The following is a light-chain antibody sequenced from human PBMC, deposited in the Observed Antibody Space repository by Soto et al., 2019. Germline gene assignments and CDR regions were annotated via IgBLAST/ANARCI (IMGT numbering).Light chain of an antibody. CDR1: QSISSY. CDR2: AES. J-gene: IGKJ4*01. CDR3: QQSYSTPH. Sequence: EIQMTQSPSSLSASLGDRVTTTGRASQSISSYLNWYQQKPGKAPKLLIYAESSLQSGVTSRLSGSGSGTDFILIISSLQPEDFATYYCQQSYSTPHVGGGTKVDIK. V-gene: IGKV1-39*01.